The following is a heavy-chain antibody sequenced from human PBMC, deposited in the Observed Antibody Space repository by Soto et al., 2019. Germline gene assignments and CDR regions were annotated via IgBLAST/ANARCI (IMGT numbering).Heavy chain of an antibody. CDR1: GYTFTGYA. V-gene: IGHV1-3*05. CDR3: ARAVAVAADFDY. Sequence: QVQLVQSGAEEKKPGASVKVSCKASGYTFTGYAMHWVRQAPGQRLEWMGWINAGNGNTKYSQKFQGXVXXXRXXAASTADMELSSLRSEDTAVYYCARAVAVAADFDYWGQGTLVTVSS. D-gene: IGHD6-19*01. CDR2: INAGNGNT. J-gene: IGHJ4*02.